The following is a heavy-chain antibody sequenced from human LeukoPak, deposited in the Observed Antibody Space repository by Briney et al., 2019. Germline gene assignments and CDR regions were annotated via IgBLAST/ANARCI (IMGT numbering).Heavy chain of an antibody. D-gene: IGHD2-15*01. CDR1: GFTFSDYY. CDR2: VSSGSSTI. J-gene: IGHJ6*03. Sequence: PGGSLRLSCAASGFTFSDYYMSWIRQAPGKGLEWVSYVSSGSSTIYYADSVKGRFTVSRDNGKRSLYLQMNSLRAEDTAVYYCATDPVVAATPHYYYYYFMDVWGKGTTVTISS. V-gene: IGHV3-11*04. CDR3: ATDPVVAATPHYYYYYFMDV.